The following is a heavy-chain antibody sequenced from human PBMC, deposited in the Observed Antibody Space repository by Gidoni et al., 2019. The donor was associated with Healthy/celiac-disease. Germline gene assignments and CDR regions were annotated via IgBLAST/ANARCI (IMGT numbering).Heavy chain of an antibody. J-gene: IGHJ4*02. D-gene: IGHD5-12*01. CDR3: ASPRSEYSGYEARVYYFDY. Sequence: GQGLEWMGGIIPIFGTANYAQKFQGRVTITADESTSTAYMELSSLRSEDTAVYYCASPRSEYSGYEARVYYFDYWGQGTLVTVSS. CDR2: IIPIFGTA. V-gene: IGHV1-69*01.